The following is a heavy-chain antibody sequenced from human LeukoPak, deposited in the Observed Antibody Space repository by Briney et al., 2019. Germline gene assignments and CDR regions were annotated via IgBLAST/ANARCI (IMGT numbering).Heavy chain of an antibody. CDR3: AREVRVGQWELSSYYFDY. Sequence: ASVKVSCKASGYTFTSYYMHWVRQAPGQGLEWMGIIKPSGGSTSYAQKFQGRVTMTRDTSTSTVYMELSSLRSEDTAVYYCAREVRVGQWELSSYYFDYWGQGTLVTVSS. J-gene: IGHJ4*02. V-gene: IGHV1-46*01. CDR2: IKPSGGST. D-gene: IGHD1-26*01. CDR1: GYTFTSYY.